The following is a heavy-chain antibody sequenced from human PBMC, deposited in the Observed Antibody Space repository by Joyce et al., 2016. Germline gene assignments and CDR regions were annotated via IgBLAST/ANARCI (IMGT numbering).Heavy chain of an antibody. CDR2: ITYNSDAI. CDR3: ARTYDRTAYFAY. D-gene: IGHD3-22*01. J-gene: IGHJ4*02. Sequence: VQLVESGGALVQPGGSLRLSCAASGFTFSIYGMNWVRQDPGKGVELISHITYNSDAIYYADSVKGRFTISRDNAKNLLYLQMNSLRDEDTALYYCARTYDRTAYFAYWGQGTLVTVSS. CDR1: GFTFSIYG. V-gene: IGHV3-48*02.